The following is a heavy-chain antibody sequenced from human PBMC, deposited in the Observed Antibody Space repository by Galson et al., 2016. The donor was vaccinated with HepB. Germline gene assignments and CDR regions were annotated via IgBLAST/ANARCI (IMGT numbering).Heavy chain of an antibody. Sequence: SLRLSCAASGASGFTFSSDVMSWVRQAPGKGLEWVSAITGSGGGTYYADSVKGRFTIARDNSKNTLYLQMNSLRAEDTAVYYCAREAGSAATANPRFDSWGQGVLVTVSS. CDR1: GASGFTFSSDV. CDR2: ITGSGGGT. CDR3: AREAGSAATANPRFDS. J-gene: IGHJ4*02. V-gene: IGHV3-23*01. D-gene: IGHD2-21*02.